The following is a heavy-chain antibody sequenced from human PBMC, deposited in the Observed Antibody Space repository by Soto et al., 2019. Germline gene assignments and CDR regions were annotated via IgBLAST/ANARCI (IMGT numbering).Heavy chain of an antibody. CDR3: ARDRDGSGNSAKDY. CDR2: ISRSSSYT. D-gene: IGHD3-10*01. J-gene: IGHJ4*02. V-gene: IGHV3-11*06. Sequence: GGSLRLSCAASGFTFSDYYMSWVRQAPGKGLEWVSYISRSSSYTNYADSVKGRFTISRDNAKNSVYLQMKSLRAEDTAVYYCARDRDGSGNSAKDYWGQGTLVTVS. CDR1: GFTFSDYY.